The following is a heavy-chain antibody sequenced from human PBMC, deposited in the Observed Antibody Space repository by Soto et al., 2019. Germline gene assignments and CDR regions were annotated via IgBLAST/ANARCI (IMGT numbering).Heavy chain of an antibody. D-gene: IGHD5-18*01. V-gene: IGHV3-30-3*02. CDR3: AKADTDLVFGWNYFDY. J-gene: IGHJ4*02. Sequence: PGGSLRLSCSGSGFTFNTFAMHWVRQAPGKGLEWMAVISYDGSNTHYGGSVKGRFSISRDNSKNTVYLQMNSLRAEDTAVYYCAKADTDLVFGWNYFDYWGQGTLVTVYS. CDR2: ISYDGSNT. CDR1: GFTFNTFA.